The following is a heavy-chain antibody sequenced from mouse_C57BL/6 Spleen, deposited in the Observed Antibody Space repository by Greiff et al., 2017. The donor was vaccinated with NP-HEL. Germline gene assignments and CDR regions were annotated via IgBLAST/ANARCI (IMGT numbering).Heavy chain of an antibody. CDR3: ARVVVTTPDWYFDV. V-gene: IGHV1-54*01. CDR1: GYAFTNYL. D-gene: IGHD2-2*01. CDR2: INPGSGGT. Sequence: QVQLQQSGAELVRPGTSVKVSCKASGYAFTNYLIEWVKQRPGQGLEWIGVINPGSGGTNYNEKFKGKATLTADKSSSTAYMQLSSLTSEDSAVYFCARVVVTTPDWYFDVWGTGTTVTVSS. J-gene: IGHJ1*03.